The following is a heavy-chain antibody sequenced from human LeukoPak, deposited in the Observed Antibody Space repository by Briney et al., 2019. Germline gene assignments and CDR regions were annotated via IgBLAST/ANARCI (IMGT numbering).Heavy chain of an antibody. J-gene: IGHJ4*02. CDR2: VYYSGST. CDR3: AGRETSTGSVDH. D-gene: IGHD1-26*01. CDR1: GGSISIYY. V-gene: IGHV4-59*01. Sequence: SETLSLTCIFSGGSISIYYWSWIRQPPGKGLEWIACVYYSGSTNYNPSLKSRVTMSVDTSKNQFSLKLDPSCTTVTDSYYCAGRETSTGSVDHWGQGTLVTVSS.